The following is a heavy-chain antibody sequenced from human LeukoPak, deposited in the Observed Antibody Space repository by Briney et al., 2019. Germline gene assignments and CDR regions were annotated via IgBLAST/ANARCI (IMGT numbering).Heavy chain of an antibody. J-gene: IGHJ3*02. V-gene: IGHV1-69*06. CDR3: ARLTLRSGSYPLNPPDAFDI. CDR1: GGTFSSYA. Sequence: SVKVSCKASGGTFSSYAISWVRQAPGQGLEWMGGIIPIFGTANYAQKFQGRVTITADKSTSTAYMELSSLRSEDTAVYYCARLTLRSGSYPLNPPDAFDIWGQGTMVTVSS. CDR2: IIPIFGTA. D-gene: IGHD1-26*01.